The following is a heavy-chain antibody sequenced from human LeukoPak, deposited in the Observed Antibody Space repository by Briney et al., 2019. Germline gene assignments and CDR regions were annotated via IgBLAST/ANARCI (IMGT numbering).Heavy chain of an antibody. CDR3: ARDLGGMAAAGTGY. Sequence: NIKQYVSGKYYVDSLKALFTISRDNAKNSLYLQMNSLRAEDTAVYYCARDLGGMAAAGTGYWGQGTLVTVSS. D-gene: IGHD6-13*01. V-gene: IGHV3-7*01. J-gene: IGHJ4*02. CDR2: IKQYVSGK.